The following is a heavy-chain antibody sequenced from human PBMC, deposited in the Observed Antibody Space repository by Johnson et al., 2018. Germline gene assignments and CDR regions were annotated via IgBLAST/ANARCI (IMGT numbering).Heavy chain of an antibody. Sequence: VQLVESGGGLVQPGRSLRLSCVASGFTLNLHWMSWVRQAPGKGLEWVASINQDGSQNIYVDSVKGRVTISRVNAKNSLYLGMDSLRVEDTAVYYCARGHYGLDVWGQGTTVIVSS. CDR2: INQDGSQN. CDR1: GFTLNLHW. J-gene: IGHJ6*02. V-gene: IGHV3-7*01. CDR3: ARGHYGLDV.